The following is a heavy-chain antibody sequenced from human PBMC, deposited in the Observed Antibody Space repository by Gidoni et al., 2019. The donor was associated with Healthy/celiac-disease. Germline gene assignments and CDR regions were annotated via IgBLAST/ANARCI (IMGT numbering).Heavy chain of an antibody. D-gene: IGHD3-22*01. V-gene: IGHV1-69*02. CDR2: IIPTLGIA. Sequence: QVQLVQSGAEVKKPGSSAKVSCKASGGTFSSYTISWVRQAPGQGLEWMGRIIPTLGIANYAQKFQGRVTITANKSTSTAYMELSSLRSEDTAVYYGARLYDRQNFDYWGQGTLVTVSS. CDR3: ARLYDRQNFDY. J-gene: IGHJ4*02. CDR1: GGTFSSYT.